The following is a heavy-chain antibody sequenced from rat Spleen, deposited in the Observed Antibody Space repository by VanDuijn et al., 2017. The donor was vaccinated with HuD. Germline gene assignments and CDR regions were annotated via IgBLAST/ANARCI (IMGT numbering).Heavy chain of an antibody. V-gene: IGHV5-25*01. J-gene: IGHJ2*01. CDR2: ISPSGGST. Sequence: EVQLVESGGGLVQPGRSLKLSCAASGFTFSNYDMAWVRQAPTKGLGWVASISPSGGSTYYRDSVKGRFTVSRDNAKSTLYLQMDSLRSEDTATYYCARHPDYSNYFDYWGQGVMVTVSS. CDR3: ARHPDYSNYFDY. CDR1: GFTFSNYD. D-gene: IGHD1-1*01.